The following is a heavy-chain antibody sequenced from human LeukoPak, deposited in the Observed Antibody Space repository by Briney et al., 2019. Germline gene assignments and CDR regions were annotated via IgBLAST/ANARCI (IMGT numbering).Heavy chain of an antibody. D-gene: IGHD3-9*01. Sequence: PSETLSLTCAVYGGSFSGYYWSWIRQPPGKGLEWIGEINHSGSTDYNPSLKSRVTISVDTSKNQFSLKLSSVTAADTAVYYCARALLRYFDWPKYYFDYWGQGTLVTVSS. J-gene: IGHJ4*02. CDR2: INHSGST. CDR1: GGSFSGYY. V-gene: IGHV4-34*01. CDR3: ARALLRYFDWPKYYFDY.